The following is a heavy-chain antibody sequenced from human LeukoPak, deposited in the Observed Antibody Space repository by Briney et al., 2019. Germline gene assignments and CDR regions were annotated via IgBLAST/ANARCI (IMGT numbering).Heavy chain of an antibody. J-gene: IGHJ4*02. Sequence: GGSLRLCCAASGFTFSHYYMRWIRQAPGKGLEWVSYIRSISRYTNYADSVKGRFTISRDNAKNSLYLQMNSLRAEDTAVYYCARDLYDSSGYYCDYWGQGTLVTVSS. CDR3: ARDLYDSSGYYCDY. V-gene: IGHV3-11*05. D-gene: IGHD3-22*01. CDR1: GFTFSHYY. CDR2: IRSISRYT.